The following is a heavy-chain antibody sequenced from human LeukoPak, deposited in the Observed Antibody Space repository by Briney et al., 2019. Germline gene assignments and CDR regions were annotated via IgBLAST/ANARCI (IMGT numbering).Heavy chain of an antibody. V-gene: IGHV3-48*01. Sequence: GGSLTLSCVGSGFNFNTYGMNWVRQAPGKGLEWVSYISSSSSTIYYADSVKGRFTISRDNAKNSLYLQMNSLRAEDTAVYYCARESAVAGTGDYWGQGTLVTVSS. J-gene: IGHJ4*02. CDR3: ARESAVAGTGDY. CDR2: ISSSSSTI. CDR1: GFNFNTYG. D-gene: IGHD6-19*01.